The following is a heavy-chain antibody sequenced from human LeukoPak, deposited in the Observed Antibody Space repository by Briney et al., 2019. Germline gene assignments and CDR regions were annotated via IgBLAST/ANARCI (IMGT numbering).Heavy chain of an antibody. CDR2: IYYSGST. CDR1: GGSISSYY. J-gene: IGHJ4*02. V-gene: IGHV4-59*01. Sequence: SETLSLTCTVSGGSISSYYWSWIRQPPGKGLEWIGYIYYSGSTNYNPSLKSRVTISVDTSKNQFSLKLSSVTAADTAVYYCAANSGYDQTDYWGQGTLVTVSS. CDR3: AANSGYDQTDY. D-gene: IGHD5-12*01.